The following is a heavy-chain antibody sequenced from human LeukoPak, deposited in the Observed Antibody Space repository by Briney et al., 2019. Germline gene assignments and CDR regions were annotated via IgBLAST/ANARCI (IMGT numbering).Heavy chain of an antibody. CDR2: ISGSGGST. V-gene: IGHV3-23*01. D-gene: IGHD3-10*01. Sequence: GGSLRLSCAASGFTFDDYGMSWVRQAPGKGLEWVSAISGSGGSTYYADSVKGRFTISRDNSKNTLYLQMNSLRAEDTAVYYCAKDRTLLWFGELYDWFDPWGQGTLVTVSS. CDR3: AKDRTLLWFGELYDWFDP. J-gene: IGHJ5*02. CDR1: GFTFDDYG.